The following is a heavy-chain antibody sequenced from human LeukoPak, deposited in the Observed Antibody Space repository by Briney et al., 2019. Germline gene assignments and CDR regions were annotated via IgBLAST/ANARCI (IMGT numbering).Heavy chain of an antibody. V-gene: IGHV3-48*03. D-gene: IGHD3-10*01. J-gene: IGHJ3*02. CDR1: GFTFSSYE. Sequence: GGSLRLSCAASGFTFSSYEMNWVRQAPGKGLEWVSYISSSGSTIYYADSVKGRFTISRDNAKNSLYLQMNSLRGEDTAVYYCARDSGSGSSNDAFDIWGQGTMVTVSS. CDR2: ISSSGSTI. CDR3: ARDSGSGSSNDAFDI.